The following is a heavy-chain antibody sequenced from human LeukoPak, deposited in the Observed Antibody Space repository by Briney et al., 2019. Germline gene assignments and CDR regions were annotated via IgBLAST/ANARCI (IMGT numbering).Heavy chain of an antibody. CDR1: GFTFSSYW. V-gene: IGHV3-7*01. J-gene: IGHJ4*02. D-gene: IGHD2-2*01. Sequence: GGSLRLSCAASGFTFSSYWMSWVRQTPGKGLELVANIKHDGSEMFYVDSVKGRFSISRDNAEDSLYLQMSSLRAEDTAMYYCARDYWRDSIKCYAGFFDSWGQGTLVTVSS. CDR2: IKHDGSEM. CDR3: ARDYWRDSIKCYAGFFDS.